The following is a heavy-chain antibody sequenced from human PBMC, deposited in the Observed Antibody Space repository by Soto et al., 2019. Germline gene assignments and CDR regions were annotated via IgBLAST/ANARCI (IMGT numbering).Heavy chain of an antibody. D-gene: IGHD3-3*01. CDR3: ARDNGVLRFLEWPLDY. CDR1: GGTFSSYA. Sequence: SVKVSCKASGGTFSSYAISWVRQAPVQGLEWMGGIIPIFGTANYAQKFQGRVTITADKSTSTAYMELSSLRSEDTAVYYCARDNGVLRFLEWPLDYWGQGTLVTVSS. J-gene: IGHJ4*02. CDR2: IIPIFGTA. V-gene: IGHV1-69*06.